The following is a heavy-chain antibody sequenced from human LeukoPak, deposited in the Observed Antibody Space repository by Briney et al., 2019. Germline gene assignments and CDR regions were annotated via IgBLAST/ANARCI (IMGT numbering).Heavy chain of an antibody. D-gene: IGHD4-11*01. CDR2: IYHSGSA. J-gene: IGHJ6*02. CDR3: ARDGSNWSNDYYHGVDV. Sequence: SGTLSLTCAVSGGSISSSNWWSWVRQPPGKGLEWIGEIYHSGSATYNPSLKSRVTISVDTSKNQFSLRLSSVTAADTAVYYCARDGSNWSNDYYHGVDVWGQGTTVTVSS. CDR1: GGSISSSNW. V-gene: IGHV4-4*02.